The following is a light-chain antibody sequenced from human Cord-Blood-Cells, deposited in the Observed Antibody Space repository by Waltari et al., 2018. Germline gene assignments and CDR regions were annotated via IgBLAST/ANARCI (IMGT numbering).Light chain of an antibody. V-gene: IGKV3-15*01. Sequence: EIVMTQSPATLSVSPGESATLSCRASQSVSSNLAWYQQKPGQAPRLLIYGASTRATGIPARFSGSGYGTEFTLTISSLQSEDFAVYYCQQYNNWPPYTFGQGTKLEIK. CDR1: QSVSSN. CDR2: GAS. CDR3: QQYNNWPPYT. J-gene: IGKJ2*01.